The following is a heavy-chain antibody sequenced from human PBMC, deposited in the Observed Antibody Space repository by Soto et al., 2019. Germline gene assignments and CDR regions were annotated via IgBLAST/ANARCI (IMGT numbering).Heavy chain of an antibody. CDR2: IYYSGST. Sequence: SETLSLTCTVSGGSISSYYWSWIRQPPGKGLEWIGYIYYSGSTYYNPSLKSRVTISVDTSKNQFSLKLSSVTAADTAVYYCARGPMIALDYWGQGTLVTVSS. CDR3: ARGPMIALDY. D-gene: IGHD3-22*01. J-gene: IGHJ4*02. CDR1: GGSISSYY. V-gene: IGHV4-59*08.